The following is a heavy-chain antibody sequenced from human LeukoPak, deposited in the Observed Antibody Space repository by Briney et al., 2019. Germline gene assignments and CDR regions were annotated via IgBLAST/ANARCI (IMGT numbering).Heavy chain of an antibody. D-gene: IGHD7-27*01. CDR1: GFTFSSHS. CDR2: ISSSSSSI. Sequence: PGGSLRLSCAASGFTFSSHSMNWVRQAPGKGLEWVSCISSSSSSIYYADSVKGRFTISRDNAKNSLYLQMNSLRAEDTAVYYCARETGESFDYWGQGTLVTVSS. J-gene: IGHJ4*02. CDR3: ARETGESFDY. V-gene: IGHV3-21*01.